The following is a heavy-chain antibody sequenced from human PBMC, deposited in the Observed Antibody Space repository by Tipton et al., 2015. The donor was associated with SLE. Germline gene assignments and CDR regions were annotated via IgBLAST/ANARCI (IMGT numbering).Heavy chain of an antibody. CDR2: LSDIGRT. CDR1: GASFSGYY. Sequence: TLSLTCTVSGASFSGYYWSWIRQPPGKGLEWIGYLSDIGRTNYKSSLRSRVTISVDTSRNLLSLKVTSVTAADTAVYYCARQWDLDAFDIWGQGTMVIVSS. J-gene: IGHJ3*02. CDR3: ARQWDLDAFDI. D-gene: IGHD1-26*01. V-gene: IGHV4-59*08.